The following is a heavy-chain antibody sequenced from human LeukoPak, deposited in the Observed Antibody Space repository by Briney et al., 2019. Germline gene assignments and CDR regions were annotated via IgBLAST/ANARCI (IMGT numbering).Heavy chain of an antibody. CDR3: AGSRLYYYDSSGYNY. D-gene: IGHD3-22*01. V-gene: IGHV3-21*01. CDR1: GFTFQTYT. CDR2: ISSSGSYI. J-gene: IGHJ4*02. Sequence: GGSLRLSCAASGFTFQTYTMPWVRQAPGKGQEWVSSISSSGSYIYYTDSVKGRFTISRDNAKNSLYLQMNSLRAEDTAVYYCAGSRLYYYDSSGYNYWGQGTLVTVSS.